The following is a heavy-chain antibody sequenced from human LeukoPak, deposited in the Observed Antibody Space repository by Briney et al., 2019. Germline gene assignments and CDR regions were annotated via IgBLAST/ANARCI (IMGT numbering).Heavy chain of an antibody. Sequence: PSQTLSPTFTVSGGPISSVDYYWSWIRQPPGRGRERIGYIYYSGSTYYNPSLKSRVALSVDTSKNQFSLKLSSVPAADTAMYYCASQGLEWPMWWGQGTLITVSS. CDR3: ASQGLEWPMW. J-gene: IGHJ4*02. CDR1: GGPISSVDYY. V-gene: IGHV4-30-4*08. D-gene: IGHD3-3*01. CDR2: IYYSGST.